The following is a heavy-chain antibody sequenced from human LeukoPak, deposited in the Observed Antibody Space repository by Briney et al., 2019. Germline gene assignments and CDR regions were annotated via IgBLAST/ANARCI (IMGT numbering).Heavy chain of an antibody. Sequence: SETLSLTCTVSSGSINNYYWSWIRQTPGKRLEWIGYIHSSGTTNYNPSLKSRVTMSVDTSTNQFSLQLTSVTAADTAVYYCARGEGGPDPFDIWGQGTMVTVSS. CDR2: IHSSGTT. V-gene: IGHV4-59*12. CDR1: SGSINNYY. J-gene: IGHJ3*02. CDR3: ARGEGGPDPFDI. D-gene: IGHD3-16*01.